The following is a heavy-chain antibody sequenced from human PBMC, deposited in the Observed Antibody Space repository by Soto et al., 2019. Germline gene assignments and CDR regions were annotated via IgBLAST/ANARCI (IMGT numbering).Heavy chain of an antibody. V-gene: IGHV4-34*01. CDR3: ARGPHSSWIREGWFDP. J-gene: IGHJ5*02. CDR1: GGSFSGYY. D-gene: IGHD3-10*01. Sequence: QVQLQQWGAGLLKPSETLSLTCAVYGGSFSGYYWSWIRQPPGKGLEWFGEINHSGSTNYNPSLMSLVTVAVDTGTNESAPKLGSVVAAAPAVYYCARGPHSSWIREGWFDPWGEGALVTVSS. CDR2: INHSGST.